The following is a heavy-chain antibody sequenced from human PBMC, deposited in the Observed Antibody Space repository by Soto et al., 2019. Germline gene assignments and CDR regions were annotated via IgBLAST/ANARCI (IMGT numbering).Heavy chain of an antibody. D-gene: IGHD1-7*01. CDR1: GFSFSTYG. V-gene: IGHV3-30*18. Sequence: QVHLVESGGGVVQPGRSLRLSCAASGFSFSTYGMHWVRQAPGKGLEWVAFISNDGSNKYYADSVKGRFTISRDNSKNTLYLQMNSLRAEDTAVYYCVKGFRNYWAFDCWGQGTLITVS. J-gene: IGHJ4*02. CDR3: VKGFRNYWAFDC. CDR2: ISNDGSNK.